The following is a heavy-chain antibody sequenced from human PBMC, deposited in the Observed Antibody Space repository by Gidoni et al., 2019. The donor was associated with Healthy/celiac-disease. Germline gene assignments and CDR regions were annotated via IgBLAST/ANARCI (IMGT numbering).Heavy chain of an antibody. J-gene: IGHJ6*02. D-gene: IGHD3-22*01. Sequence: LEWVSGISWNSGSIGYADSVKGRFIISRDNAKNSLYLQMNSLRAEDTALYYCASFQTSGYYDSRVDHDAGFYYYYDMDVWGQGTTVTVSS. CDR2: ISWNSGSI. V-gene: IGHV3-9*01. CDR3: ASFQTSGYYDSRVDHDAGFYYYYDMDV.